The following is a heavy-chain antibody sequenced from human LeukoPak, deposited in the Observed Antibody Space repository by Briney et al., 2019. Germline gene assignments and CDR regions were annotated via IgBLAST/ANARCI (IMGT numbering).Heavy chain of an antibody. Sequence: SASLSPTCTVAGVSISRVYWAWIRQTPGEGLEWIGYIYYSGTPTYYNPSLKRRFTVSVDTSKNQFSLKLKSVMAADTAVYYCAKGYYFPDYWGQGTLVTVSS. J-gene: IGHJ4*02. CDR3: AKGYYFPDY. CDR2: IYYSGTP. D-gene: IGHD2/OR15-2a*01. V-gene: IGHV4-59*01. CDR1: GVSISRVY.